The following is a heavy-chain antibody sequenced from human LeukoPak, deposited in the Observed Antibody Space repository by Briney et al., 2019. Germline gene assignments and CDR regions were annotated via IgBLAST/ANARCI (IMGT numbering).Heavy chain of an antibody. CDR1: GYNFTSYW. CDR3: ARRGDSSGYYFDY. Sequence: GGSLKISCKGSGYNFTSYWIGWVRQMPGKGLEVMGIIYPGDSDTRYSPSFQGQVTISADKSISNASLQWSRLKASDNAMYYCARRGDSSGYYFDYWGQGTLVTVSS. J-gene: IGHJ4*02. V-gene: IGHV5-51*01. D-gene: IGHD3-22*01. CDR2: IYPGDSDT.